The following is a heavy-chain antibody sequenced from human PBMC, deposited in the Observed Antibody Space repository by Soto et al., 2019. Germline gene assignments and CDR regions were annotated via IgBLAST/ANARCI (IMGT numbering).Heavy chain of an antibody. CDR1: GGSFSGYY. J-gene: IGHJ6*02. D-gene: IGHD5-18*01. V-gene: IGHV4-34*01. Sequence: PSETLSLTCAVYGGSFSGYYWSWIRQPPGKGLEWIGEINHSGSTNYNPSLKSRVTISVGTSKNQFSLKLSSVTAADTAVYYCARGRERGYSYGHRYYYYGMDVWGQGTTVTVSS. CDR2: INHSGST. CDR3: ARGRERGYSYGHRYYYYGMDV.